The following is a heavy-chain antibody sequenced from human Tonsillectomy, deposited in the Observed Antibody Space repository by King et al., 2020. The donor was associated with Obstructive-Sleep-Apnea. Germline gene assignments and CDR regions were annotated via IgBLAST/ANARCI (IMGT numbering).Heavy chain of an antibody. CDR2: INPNSGGT. J-gene: IGHJ4*02. CDR1: GYTFTDYY. V-gene: IGHV1-2*02. CDR3: ARDITRYWGFWGASPYY. Sequence: VQLVESGAEVKKPGASVKVSCKASGYTFTDYYMHWVRQAPGQGLEWMGWINPNSGGTNYAQKFQGRVTMTRDTSISTAYMELSRLRSDDTAVCSCARDITRYWGFWGASPYYWGQGTLVTVSS. D-gene: IGHD3-16*01.